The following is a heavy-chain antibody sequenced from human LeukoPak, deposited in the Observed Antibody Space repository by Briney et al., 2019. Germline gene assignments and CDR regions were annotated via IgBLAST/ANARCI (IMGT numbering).Heavy chain of an antibody. CDR1: GYTFTGYY. D-gene: IGHD3-3*01. V-gene: IGHV1-2*02. J-gene: IGHJ4*02. CDR2: INPNSGGT. Sequence: ASVKVSCKASGYTFTGYYMHWVRQAPGQGLEWMGWINPNSGGTNYAQKFQGRVTMTRDTSISTAYMELSRLRSDDTAVYYCARGDYDFWSGYPFDYWGQGSLVTVSS. CDR3: ARGDYDFWSGYPFDY.